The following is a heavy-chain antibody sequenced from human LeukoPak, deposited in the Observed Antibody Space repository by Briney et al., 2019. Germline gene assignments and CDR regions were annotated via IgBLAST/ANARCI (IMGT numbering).Heavy chain of an antibody. CDR2: ISAYNGNT. CDR3: ARDDVDGGYVGN. V-gene: IGHV1-18*01. D-gene: IGHD5-12*01. J-gene: IGHJ4*02. Sequence: ASVKVSCKASGYTFTNYGITWVRQAPGQGLEWMGWISAYNGNTNYAQNLQGRVTMTTDTSTSTAYMELRSLRSDDTAVYYCARDDVDGGYVGNWGQGTLVTVSS. CDR1: GYTFTNYG.